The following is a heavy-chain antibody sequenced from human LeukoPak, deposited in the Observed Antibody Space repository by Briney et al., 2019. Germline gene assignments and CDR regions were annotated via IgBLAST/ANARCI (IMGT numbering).Heavy chain of an antibody. Sequence: SGGPLRLSCAASGFTFSSYGMSWVRQAPGKGLEWVSALSGSGVNTYYADSVKGRFTISRDNSKHTLYLQMNSLRPEDTAIYYCAKFPSSHIVVVVAATWGQGTLVTVSS. CDR3: AKFPSSHIVVVVAAT. J-gene: IGHJ5*02. CDR1: GFTFSSYG. D-gene: IGHD2-15*01. CDR2: LSGSGVNT. V-gene: IGHV3-23*01.